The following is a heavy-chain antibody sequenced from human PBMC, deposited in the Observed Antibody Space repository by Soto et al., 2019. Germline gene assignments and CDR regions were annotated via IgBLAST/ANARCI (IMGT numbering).Heavy chain of an antibody. CDR2: ISYDGSNK. Sequence: GGSLRLSCAASGFTFSSYAMHWVRQAPGKGLEWVAVISYDGSNKYYADSVKGRFTISRDNSKNTLYLQMNSLRAEDTAVYYRANGDIVVVPAATPIDYWGQGTLVTVSS. D-gene: IGHD2-2*01. V-gene: IGHV3-30-3*01. J-gene: IGHJ4*02. CDR1: GFTFSSYA. CDR3: ANGDIVVVPAATPIDY.